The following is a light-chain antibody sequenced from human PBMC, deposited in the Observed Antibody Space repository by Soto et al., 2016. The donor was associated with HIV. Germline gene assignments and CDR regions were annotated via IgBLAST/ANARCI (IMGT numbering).Light chain of an antibody. CDR1: QGISNY. Sequence: DIQMTQSPSSLSASVGGRVTITCRASQGISNYLAWYQQKPGKPPKLLISATSDLQSGVPSRFSGSRSGREFTLTISSLQPEDFATYYCQQSHSPPWTFGQGTKVEIK. V-gene: IGKV1-39*01. J-gene: IGKJ1*01. CDR3: QQSHSPPWT. CDR2: ATS.